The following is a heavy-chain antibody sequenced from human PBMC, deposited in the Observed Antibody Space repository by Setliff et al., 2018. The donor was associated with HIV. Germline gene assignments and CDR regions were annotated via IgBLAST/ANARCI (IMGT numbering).Heavy chain of an antibody. CDR1: GYTFTSYY. J-gene: IGHJ1*01. V-gene: IGHV1-2*04. D-gene: IGHD6-25*01. CDR2: INPSGGGT. Sequence: ASVKVSCKASGYTFTSYYIHWVRQAPGQGLEWMGRINPSGGGTNYAQKFQGWVTMTRDTSISTAYMEVSRLRPDDTAVYYCARNHQPGSPLAEGCFQHWGQGTLVTVSS. CDR3: ARNHQPGSPLAEGCFQH.